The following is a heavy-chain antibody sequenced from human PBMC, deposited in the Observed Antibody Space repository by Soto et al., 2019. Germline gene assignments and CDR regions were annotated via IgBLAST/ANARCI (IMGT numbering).Heavy chain of an antibody. CDR2: ISYEGSNT. Sequence: LRLSCVASGFTFGTYAIHWVRLAPGKGLQWVALISYEGSNTYYADSVKGRFTVSRDNSKNTPYLQMNSLRPEDTGVYYCARVTPGNNLYYFYGLDVWGQGTSVTVSS. CDR3: ARVTPGNNLYYFYGLDV. J-gene: IGHJ6*01. V-gene: IGHV3-30-3*01. CDR1: GFTFGTYA. D-gene: IGHD1-1*01.